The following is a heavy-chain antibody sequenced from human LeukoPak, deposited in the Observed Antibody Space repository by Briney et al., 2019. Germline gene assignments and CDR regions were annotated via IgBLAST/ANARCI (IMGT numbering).Heavy chain of an antibody. Sequence: PGGSLRLSCAASGFTFSSYGMHWVRQAPGKGLEWVAHIKQDGSEKYYVDSVKGRFTISRDNAKNSLYLQMNSLRAEDTAVYYCARGSYQLLWGGQGTLVTVSS. CDR2: IKQDGSEK. J-gene: IGHJ4*02. V-gene: IGHV3-7*01. D-gene: IGHD2-2*01. CDR1: GFTFSSYG. CDR3: ARGSYQLLW.